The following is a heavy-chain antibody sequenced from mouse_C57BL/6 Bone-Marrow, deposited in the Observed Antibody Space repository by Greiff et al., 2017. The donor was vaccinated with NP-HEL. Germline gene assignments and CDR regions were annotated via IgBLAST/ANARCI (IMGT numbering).Heavy chain of an antibody. CDR3: AREGSTMVSAWFAY. J-gene: IGHJ3*01. V-gene: IGHV1-69*01. Sequence: QVQLQQPGAELVMPGASVKLSCKASGYTFTSYWMHWVKQRPGQGLEWIGEIDPSDSYPNYNQKFKGKSTLTVDKSSSTAYMQLSSLTSEDSAVYYCAREGSTMVSAWFAYWGQGTLVTVSA. CDR1: GYTFTSYW. D-gene: IGHD2-1*01. CDR2: IDPSDSYP.